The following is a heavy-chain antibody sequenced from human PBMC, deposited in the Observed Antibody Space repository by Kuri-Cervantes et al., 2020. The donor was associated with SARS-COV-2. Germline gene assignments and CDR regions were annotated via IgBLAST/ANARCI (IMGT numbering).Heavy chain of an antibody. CDR1: GFTFANYY. Sequence: GESLKISCAASGFTFANYYMSWVRQSPGKGLEWVANIKFDGSDKYYVDSVRGRFTISRANAKNSLFLQLNSLTAADTAVYYCARSYGVRYVPFDHWGPGTLVTVSS. CDR3: ARSYGVRYVPFDH. V-gene: IGHV3-7*05. CDR2: IKFDGSDK. J-gene: IGHJ4*02. D-gene: IGHD4-17*01.